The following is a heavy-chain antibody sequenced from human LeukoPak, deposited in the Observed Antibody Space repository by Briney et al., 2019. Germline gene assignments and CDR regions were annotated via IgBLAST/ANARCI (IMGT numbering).Heavy chain of an antibody. CDR1: GGSISSGGYY. CDR3: ARDRGRWPQTGYWYFDL. CDR2: IYYSGST. Sequence: PSETLSLTCTVSGGSISSGGYYWSWIRQHPGKGLEWIGYIYYSGSTYYNPSLKSRVTISVDTSKNQFSLKLSSVTAADTAVYYCARDRGRWPQTGYWYFDLWGRGTLVTVSS. D-gene: IGHD5-24*01. J-gene: IGHJ2*01. V-gene: IGHV4-31*03.